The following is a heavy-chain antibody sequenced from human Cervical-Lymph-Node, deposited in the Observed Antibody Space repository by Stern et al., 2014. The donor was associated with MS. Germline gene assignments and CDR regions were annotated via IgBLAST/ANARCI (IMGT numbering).Heavy chain of an antibody. CDR3: ARSPGDYYYYGMDV. J-gene: IGHJ6*02. V-gene: IGHV4-59*01. Sequence: QVQLQESGPGLVKPSETLSLTCTVSGGSISSYYWSWIRQPPGKGLEWIGYIYYSGSNNYNPSLKSRVTISVDTSKNHFSLKLSSVTAADTAVYYCARSPGDYYYYGMDVWGQGTTVTVSS. CDR2: IYYSGSN. CDR1: GGSISSYY.